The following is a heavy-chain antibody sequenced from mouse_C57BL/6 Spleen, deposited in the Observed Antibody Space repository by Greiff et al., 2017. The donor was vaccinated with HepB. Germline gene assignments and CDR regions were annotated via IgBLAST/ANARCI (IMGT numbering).Heavy chain of an antibody. CDR2: ISSGGDYI. V-gene: IGHV5-9-1*02. CDR3: TRGEAAQAVFAY. Sequence: EVQLQESGEGLVKPGGSLKLSCAASGFTFSSYAMSWVRQTPEKRLEWVAYISSGGDYIYYADTVKGRFTISRDNARNTLYLQMSSLKSEDTAMYYCTRGEAAQAVFAYWGQGTLVTVSA. CDR1: GFTFSSYA. D-gene: IGHD3-2*02. J-gene: IGHJ3*01.